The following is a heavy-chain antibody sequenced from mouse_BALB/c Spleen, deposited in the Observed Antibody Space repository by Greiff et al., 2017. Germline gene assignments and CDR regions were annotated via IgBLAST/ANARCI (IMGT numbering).Heavy chain of an antibody. CDR1: GYSITSDYA. J-gene: IGHJ4*01. CDR2: ISYSGST. V-gene: IGHV3-2*02. Sequence: EVKLMESGPGLVKPSQSLSLTCTVTGYSITSDYAWNWIRQFPGNKLEWMGYISYSGSTSYNPSLKSRISITRDTSKNQFFLQLNSVTTEDTATYYCASGGDDAMDYWGQGTSVTVSS. CDR3: ASGGDDAMDY.